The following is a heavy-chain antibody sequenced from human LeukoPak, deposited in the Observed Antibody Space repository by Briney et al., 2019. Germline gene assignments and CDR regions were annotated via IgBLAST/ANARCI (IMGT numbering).Heavy chain of an antibody. CDR2: ISSGGTLK. CDR3: ARDYKSPDFWAGYPPYHHDH. J-gene: IGHJ4*02. Sequence: GGSLRLSCVASGFTFNTYYMNWVRQAPGKGLEWVSSISSGGTLKYYADSLKGRFTVSRDNARNSLYLQMNTLRAEDTAVYYCARDYKSPDFWAGYPPYHHDHWGQGTLVTVSS. CDR1: GFTFNTYY. V-gene: IGHV3-21*01. D-gene: IGHD3/OR15-3a*01.